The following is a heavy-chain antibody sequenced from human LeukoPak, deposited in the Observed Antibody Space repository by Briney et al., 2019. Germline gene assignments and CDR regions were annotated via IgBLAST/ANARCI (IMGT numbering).Heavy chain of an antibody. CDR1: GYTFTSYG. J-gene: IGHJ4*02. CDR3: ARDPQWFGEHVIDY. CDR2: ISAYNGST. D-gene: IGHD3-10*01. Sequence: GASVKVSCKASGYTFTSYGISWVRQAPGQGLEWMGWISAYNGSTNYAQKLQGRVTMTTDTSTSTAYMELRSLRSDDTAVYYCARDPQWFGEHVIDYWGQGTLVTVSS. V-gene: IGHV1-18*01.